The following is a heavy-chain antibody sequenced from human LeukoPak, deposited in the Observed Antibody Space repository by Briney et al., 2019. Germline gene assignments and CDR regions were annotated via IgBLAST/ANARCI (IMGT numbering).Heavy chain of an antibody. CDR1: GGSFSGYY. CDR2: INHSGST. J-gene: IGHJ4*02. D-gene: IGHD1-1*01. Sequence: SETLSLTCAVYGGSFSGYYWSWVRQPPGKGLEWIGEINHSGSTNYNPSLKSRVTISVDKSKNQFSLRLSSMTAADTAVYYCARGSLATGYWGQGTLVTVSS. CDR3: ARGSLATGY. V-gene: IGHV4-34*01.